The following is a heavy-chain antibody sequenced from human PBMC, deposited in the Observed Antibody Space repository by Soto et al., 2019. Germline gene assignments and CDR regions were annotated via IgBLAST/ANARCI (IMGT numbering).Heavy chain of an antibody. CDR2: ISAYNGNT. J-gene: IGHJ6*03. CDR1: GYTFTSYG. D-gene: IGHD2-8*01. V-gene: IGHV1-18*01. Sequence: ASVKVSCKASGYTFTSYGISWVRQAPGQGLEWMGWISAYNGNTNYAQKLQGRVTMTTDTSTSTAYMELRSLRSDDTAVYYCARDRNGLNYYFLYLAFWGKGTTVTVSS. CDR3: ARDRNGLNYYFLYLAF.